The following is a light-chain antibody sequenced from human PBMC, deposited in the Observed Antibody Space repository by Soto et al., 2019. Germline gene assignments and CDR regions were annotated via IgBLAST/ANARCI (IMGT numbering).Light chain of an antibody. CDR2: KAS. J-gene: IGKJ1*01. V-gene: IGKV1-5*03. CDR1: QSISSW. Sequence: DIQMTQSPSTLSASVGDRVTITCRASQSISSWLAWYQQKPGKAPKLLIYKASSLESGVPSRFSGSGSGTEFTLTISSLQPDDFATYCWQQYNSYSLTFGQGTKVESK. CDR3: QQYNSYSLT.